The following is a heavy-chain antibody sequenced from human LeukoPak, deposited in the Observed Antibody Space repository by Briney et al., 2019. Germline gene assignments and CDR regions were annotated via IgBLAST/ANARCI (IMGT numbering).Heavy chain of an antibody. CDR1: GFTFSSYS. CDR3: ARDRHYVLMVYAPFDY. D-gene: IGHD2-8*01. Sequence: PGGSLRLSCAASGFTFSSYSMNWVRQAPGKGLEWVSSISSSSYIYYADSVKGRFTISRDNAKNSLYLQMNSLRAEDTAVYYCARDRHYVLMVYAPFDYWGQGTLVIVSS. J-gene: IGHJ4*02. V-gene: IGHV3-21*01. CDR2: ISSSSYI.